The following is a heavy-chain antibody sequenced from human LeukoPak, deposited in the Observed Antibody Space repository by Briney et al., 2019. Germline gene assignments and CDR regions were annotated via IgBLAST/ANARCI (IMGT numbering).Heavy chain of an antibody. J-gene: IGHJ6*03. CDR3: ARQGCSSTSCYTNYYYYYYVDV. CDR2: IIPIFGTA. Sequence: SVKVSCKASGGTFSSYAISWVRQAPGQGLEWMGGIIPIFGTANYAQKFQGRVTITADESTSTAYMELSSLRSEDTAVYYCARQGCSSTSCYTNYYYYYYVDVWGKGTTVTVSS. CDR1: GGTFSSYA. V-gene: IGHV1-69*01. D-gene: IGHD2-2*02.